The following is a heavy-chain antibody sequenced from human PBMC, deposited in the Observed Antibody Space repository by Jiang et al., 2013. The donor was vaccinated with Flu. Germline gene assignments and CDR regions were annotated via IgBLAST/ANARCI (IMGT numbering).Heavy chain of an antibody. CDR1: GFTFSSYA. D-gene: IGHD2-15*01. J-gene: IGHJ4*02. V-gene: IGHV3-23*01. CDR3: AKDISTNDYCSGGSCYSPFDY. Sequence: QLLESGGGLVQPGGSLRLSCAASGFTFSSYAMSWVRQAPGKGLEWVSAISGSGGSTYYADSVKGRFTISRDNSKNTLYLQMNSLRAEDTAVYYCAKDISTNDYCSGGSCYSPFDYWGQGTLVTVSS. CDR2: ISGSGGST.